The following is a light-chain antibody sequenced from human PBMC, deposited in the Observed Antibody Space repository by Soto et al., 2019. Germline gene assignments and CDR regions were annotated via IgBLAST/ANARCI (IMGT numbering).Light chain of an antibody. Sequence: QSVLTQPPSMSGTPGQRVTISCSGSRSNIGGNAVTWYQQVPGTAPRLLIYANDQRPSGVSDRFSGSESATSASLAISGLQSEDEADYYCAVWDDNLKGLFGGGTKLTVL. J-gene: IGLJ2*01. V-gene: IGLV1-44*01. CDR2: AND. CDR1: RSNIGGNA. CDR3: AVWDDNLKGL.